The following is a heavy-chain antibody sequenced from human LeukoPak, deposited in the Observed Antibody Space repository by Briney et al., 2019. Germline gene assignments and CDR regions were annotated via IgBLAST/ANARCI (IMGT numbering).Heavy chain of an antibody. J-gene: IGHJ6*03. CDR3: ARAPYTIFGAMDV. V-gene: IGHV3-48*03. Sequence: HPGGSLRLSCAASGFTFSSYEMNWVRQAPGKGLEWVSYISSSGSTIYYADSVTGRFTISRDNAKNSLYLQMNSLRAEDTAVYYCARAPYTIFGAMDVWGKGTTVTVSS. CDR2: ISSSGSTI. D-gene: IGHD3-3*01. CDR1: GFTFSSYE.